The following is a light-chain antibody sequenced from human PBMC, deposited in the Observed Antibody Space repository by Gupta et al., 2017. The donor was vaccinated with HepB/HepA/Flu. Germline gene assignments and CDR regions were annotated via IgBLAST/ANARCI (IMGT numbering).Light chain of an antibody. CDR3: SSYASSYSGV. Sequence: QSALTQPRSVCGSPGQSVTISCTGTSSDVGDYNYVSWYQQHPSKAPKLMIYNVSKRPPGVPDRFSGAKSGNTASLTISGHQGEDEADYYGSSYASSYSGVFGGGTKLTVL. V-gene: IGLV2-11*01. CDR2: NVS. CDR1: SSDVGDYNY. J-gene: IGLJ2*01.